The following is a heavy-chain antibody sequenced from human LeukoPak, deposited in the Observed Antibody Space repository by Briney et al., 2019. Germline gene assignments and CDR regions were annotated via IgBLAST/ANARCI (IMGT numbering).Heavy chain of an antibody. CDR3: AKRPQSSGYYYADY. Sequence: GGSLRLSCAASGFTFASYGMSWVRQAPGKGLEWLSAINGDGSATAYADSVKGRFSIFRDNSKNTLYLHIDSPRAEDTAVYYCAKRPQSSGYYYADYWGQGTLVTVSS. CDR1: GFTFASYG. CDR2: INGDGSAT. V-gene: IGHV3-23*01. D-gene: IGHD3-22*01. J-gene: IGHJ4*02.